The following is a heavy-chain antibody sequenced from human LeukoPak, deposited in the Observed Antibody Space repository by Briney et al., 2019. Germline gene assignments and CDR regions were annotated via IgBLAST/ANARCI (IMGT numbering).Heavy chain of an antibody. J-gene: IGHJ4*02. V-gene: IGHV3-48*02. CDR3: ARGGLEWLSY. CDR2: ISSGSSTI. D-gene: IGHD6-19*01. CDR1: GFNFRTYS. Sequence: PGGSLRLSCAASGFNFRTYSMSWVRQAPGKGLEWVSYISSGSSTIYYAHSLKGRFTISRDNAKNSLYLQMNSLRDEDTAVYYCARGGLEWLSYWGQGTLVTVSS.